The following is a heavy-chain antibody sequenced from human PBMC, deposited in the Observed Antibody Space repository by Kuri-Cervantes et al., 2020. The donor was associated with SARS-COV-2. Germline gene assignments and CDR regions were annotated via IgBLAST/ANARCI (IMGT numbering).Heavy chain of an antibody. J-gene: IGHJ3*02. Sequence: SVKVSCKASGYTFTYRYLHWVRQAPGQALEWMGWITHFNGNTNYAQKFHDRVTITRDRSMSTDYMGLRSLRSEDTSSYYCARALYYYGSGRIDAFDIWGQGTMVTVSS. V-gene: IGHV1-45*02. CDR1: GYTFTYRY. CDR2: ITHFNGNT. D-gene: IGHD3-10*01. CDR3: ARALYYYGSGRIDAFDI.